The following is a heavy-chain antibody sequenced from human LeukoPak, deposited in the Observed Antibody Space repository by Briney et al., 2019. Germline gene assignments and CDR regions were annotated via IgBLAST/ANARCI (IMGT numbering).Heavy chain of an antibody. J-gene: IGHJ3*02. D-gene: IGHD2-15*01. CDR1: GGSFSGYY. V-gene: IGHV4-34*01. CDR2: INHSGST. CDR3: ARGRSAQRAFDI. Sequence: PSETLSLTCAVYGGSFSGYYWSWIRQPPGKGLEWIGEINHSGSTNYNPSLKSRVTISVDTSKNQFSLKLSSVTAADTAVYYCARGRSAQRAFDIWGQGTTVTVSS.